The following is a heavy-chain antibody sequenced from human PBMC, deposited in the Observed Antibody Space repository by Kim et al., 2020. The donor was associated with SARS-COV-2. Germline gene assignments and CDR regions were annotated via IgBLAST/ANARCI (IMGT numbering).Heavy chain of an antibody. Sequence: GGSLRLSCAASGFTFSSYGMHWVRQAPGKGLEWVAVISYDGSNKYYADSVKGRFTISRDNSKNTLYLQMNSLRAEDTAVYYCAMPLPSYCSGGSCYPDYWGQGTLVTVSS. V-gene: IGHV3-30*03. CDR3: AMPLPSYCSGGSCYPDY. J-gene: IGHJ4*02. D-gene: IGHD2-15*01. CDR1: GFTFSSYG. CDR2: ISYDGSNK.